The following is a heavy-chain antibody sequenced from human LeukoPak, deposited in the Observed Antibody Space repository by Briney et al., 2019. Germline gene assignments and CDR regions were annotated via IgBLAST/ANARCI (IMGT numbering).Heavy chain of an antibody. J-gene: IGHJ4*02. CDR3: ARNSWAAMVTYFDY. D-gene: IGHD5-18*01. CDR1: GGSFSGYY. V-gene: IGHV4-59*08. Sequence: SETLSLTCAVYGGSFSGYYWSWIRQPPGKGLEWIGYIYYSGSTNYNPSLKSRVTISVDTSKNQFSLKLSSVTAADTAVYYCARNSWAAMVTYFDYWGQGTLVTVSS. CDR2: IYYSGST.